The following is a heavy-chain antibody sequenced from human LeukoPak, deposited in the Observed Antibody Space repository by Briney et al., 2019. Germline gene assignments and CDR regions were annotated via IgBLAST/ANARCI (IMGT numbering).Heavy chain of an antibody. CDR1: GFTFSSYA. J-gene: IGHJ4*02. CDR2: ISGSGGST. V-gene: IGHV3-23*01. Sequence: GGSLRLSCAASGFTFSSYAMSWVRQAPGKGLEWVSAISGSGGSTYYADSVKGRFTISRDNSKNTLYLQMNSLRAEDTAVYYCGGSLRFLEWLSPHNYWGRGTLVTVSS. D-gene: IGHD3-3*01. CDR3: GGSLRFLEWLSPHNY.